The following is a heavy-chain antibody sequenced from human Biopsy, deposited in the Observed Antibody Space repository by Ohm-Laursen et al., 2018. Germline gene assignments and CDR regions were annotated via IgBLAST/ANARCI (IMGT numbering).Heavy chain of an antibody. J-gene: IGHJ2*01. Sequence: TLSLTCVVSGASVKTSGYFWAWIRQRPGKGLEWIGYISYNERTHYNPSLTSRLAISFDTSNNRISLQLRSVSVADTAVYYCVREPKTGTAEAWYFDLRGRGSPVTVPS. CDR1: GASVKTSGYF. V-gene: IGHV4-31*11. D-gene: IGHD3-9*01. CDR2: ISYNERT. CDR3: VREPKTGTAEAWYFDL.